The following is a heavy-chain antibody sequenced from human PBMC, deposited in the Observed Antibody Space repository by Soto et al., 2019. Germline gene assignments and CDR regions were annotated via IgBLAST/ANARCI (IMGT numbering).Heavy chain of an antibody. D-gene: IGHD3-10*01. Sequence: SLRLSCAASGFTFSSYAMSWVRQAPGKGLEWVSAISGSGGSTYYADSVKGRFTISRDNSKNTLYLQMNSLRAEDTAVYYCAKYPTMVRGVPGGYFDYWGQGTLVTVSS. V-gene: IGHV3-23*01. CDR3: AKYPTMVRGVPGGYFDY. CDR1: GFTFSSYA. J-gene: IGHJ4*02. CDR2: ISGSGGST.